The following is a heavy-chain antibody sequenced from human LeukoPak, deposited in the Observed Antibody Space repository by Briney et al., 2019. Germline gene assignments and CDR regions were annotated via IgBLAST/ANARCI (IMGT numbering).Heavy chain of an antibody. V-gene: IGHV3-74*01. D-gene: IGHD4-17*01. CDR3: ARDYGDAFDV. CDR2: INSDGSST. Sequence: GGSLRLSCAASGFAFSDYHMSWIRQAPGKGLVWVSLINSDGSSTNYADSVKGRFTISRDNAKNTLYLQMNSLRAEDTAVYYCARDYGDAFDVWGQGTMVTVSS. CDR1: GFAFSDYH. J-gene: IGHJ3*01.